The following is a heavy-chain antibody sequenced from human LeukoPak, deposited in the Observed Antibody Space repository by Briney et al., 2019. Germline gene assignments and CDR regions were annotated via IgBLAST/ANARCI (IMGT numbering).Heavy chain of an antibody. V-gene: IGHV3-7*01. CDR2: IKQDGSEK. J-gene: IGHJ4*02. CDR1: GFTFSSYW. D-gene: IGHD5-18*01. Sequence: GGSLRLSCAASGFTFSSYWMSWVRQAPGKGLEWVANIKQDGSEKYSVDSVKGRFTISRDNAKKSLYLQMNSLRAEDTAAYYCARHLSGITGYTYGRGIDYWGQGTLVTVSS. CDR3: ARHLSGITGYTYGRGIDY.